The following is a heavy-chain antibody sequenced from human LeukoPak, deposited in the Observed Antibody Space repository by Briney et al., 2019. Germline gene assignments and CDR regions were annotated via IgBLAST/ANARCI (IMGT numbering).Heavy chain of an antibody. CDR1: GFTFDDYN. J-gene: IGHJ5*02. CDR3: VKDNFYDSNLSDP. CDR2: ITWDGGET. V-gene: IGHV3-43*01. D-gene: IGHD3-22*01. Sequence: GGSLRLSCAASGFTFDDYNMIWVRQTPGKGLEWVSLITWDGGETFYADSVQGRFTISRDSTRDSLYLHMTGLKVEDTAFYYCVKDNFYDSNLSDPWGQGTLVTVPS.